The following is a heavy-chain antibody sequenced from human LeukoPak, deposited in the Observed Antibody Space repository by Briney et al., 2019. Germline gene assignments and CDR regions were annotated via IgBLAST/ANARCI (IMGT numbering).Heavy chain of an antibody. D-gene: IGHD6-13*01. V-gene: IGHV4-59*01. J-gene: IGHJ4*02. CDR1: GGSISSYY. Sequence: PSETLSLTCTVSGGSISSYYWSWIRQPPGKGLEWIGYICYSGSTNYNPSLKSRVTISVDTSKNQFSLKLSSVTAADTAVYYCARGGSSWYPFVFDYWGQGTLVTVSS. CDR2: ICYSGST. CDR3: ARGGSSWYPFVFDY.